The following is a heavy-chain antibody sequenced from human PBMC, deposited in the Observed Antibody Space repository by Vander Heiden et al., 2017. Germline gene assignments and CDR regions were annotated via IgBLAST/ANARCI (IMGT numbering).Heavy chain of an antibody. CDR1: GGSISSSSYH. V-gene: IGHV4-39*01. CDR2: IYYTGTT. Sequence: QLQLQESGPGLVKPSETLSLTCTVSGGSISSSSYHWGWIRQPPGKGLEWIGGIYYTGTTYYNPSLKSRVTISLDTSKNQFSLRLSSVTAADTAVYYCARRTGYFDLLGRGTLVTVSS. CDR3: ARRTGYFDL. D-gene: IGHD1-1*01. J-gene: IGHJ2*01.